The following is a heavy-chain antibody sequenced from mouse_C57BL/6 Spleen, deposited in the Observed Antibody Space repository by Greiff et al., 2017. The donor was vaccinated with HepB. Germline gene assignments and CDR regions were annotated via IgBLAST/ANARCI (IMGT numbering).Heavy chain of an antibody. CDR3: ARNWDPYYYGSPFDY. Sequence: QVQLQQSGPELVKPGASVKISCKASGYAFSSSWMNWVKQRPGKGLEWIGRIYPGDGDTNYNGKFKGKATLTADKSSSTAYMQLSSLTSEDSAVYFCARNWDPYYYGSPFDYWGQGTTLTVSS. J-gene: IGHJ2*01. V-gene: IGHV1-82*01. D-gene: IGHD1-1*01. CDR1: GYAFSSSW. CDR2: IYPGDGDT.